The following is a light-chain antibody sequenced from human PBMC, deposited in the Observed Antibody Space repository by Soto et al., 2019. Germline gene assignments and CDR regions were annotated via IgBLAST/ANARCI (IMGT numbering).Light chain of an antibody. CDR1: HSASSS. CDR2: GAS. V-gene: IGKV3-20*01. J-gene: IGKJ2*01. Sequence: EIVLTQSPGTLSLSPGERATLSCRASHSASSSLAWYQQKPGQAPRLLIYGASSRATGLPDRFSGGGSGTDFTLTISRLEPEDFAVYYCQQYYRTPPTFGQGTKLEIK. CDR3: QQYYRTPPT.